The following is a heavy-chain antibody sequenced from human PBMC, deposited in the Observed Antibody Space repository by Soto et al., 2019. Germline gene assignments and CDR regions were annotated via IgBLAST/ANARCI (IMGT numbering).Heavy chain of an antibody. J-gene: IGHJ6*02. CDR3: ARRVFSSTSRYECMDV. Sequence: GESLKISCKGSGYSFTSYWISWVRQMPGKGLEWMGRIDPSDSYTNYSPSFQGHVTISADKSISTAYLQWSSLKASDTAMYYCARRVFSSTSRYECMDVWGQGTTVTVSS. D-gene: IGHD2-2*01. V-gene: IGHV5-10-1*01. CDR1: GYSFTSYW. CDR2: IDPSDSYT.